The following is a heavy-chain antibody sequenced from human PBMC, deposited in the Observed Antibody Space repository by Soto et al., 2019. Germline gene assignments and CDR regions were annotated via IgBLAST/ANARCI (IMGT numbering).Heavy chain of an antibody. Sequence: EVQLVESGGGLVQPGGSLRLSCAASGFTFSTYSMNWVRQAPGKGLEWLSYISSSGSSISYRDSVRGRFTISRDNAKNSLYLKIDSLGAEDTAVYYCARSRYNDYWGQGTLVTVSS. CDR2: ISSSGSSI. J-gene: IGHJ4*02. D-gene: IGHD1-1*01. CDR1: GFTFSTYS. V-gene: IGHV3-48*01. CDR3: ARSRYNDY.